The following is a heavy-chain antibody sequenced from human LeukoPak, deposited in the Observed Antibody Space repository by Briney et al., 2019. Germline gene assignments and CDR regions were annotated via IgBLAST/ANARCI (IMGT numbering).Heavy chain of an antibody. CDR1: GYTFTGYY. J-gene: IGHJ4*02. D-gene: IGHD5-12*01. V-gene: IGHV1-2*02. CDR3: ARDHPGYSGYDHDY. CDR2: INPNSGGT. Sequence: EASVKVSCKASGYTFTGYYMHWVRQAPGQGLEWMGWINPNSGGTNYAQKLQGRVTMTRDTSISTAYMELSRLRSDDTAVYYCARDHPGYSGYDHDYWGQGTLVTVSS.